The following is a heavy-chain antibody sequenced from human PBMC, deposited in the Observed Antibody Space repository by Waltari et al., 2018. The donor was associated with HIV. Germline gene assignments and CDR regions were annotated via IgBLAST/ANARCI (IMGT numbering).Heavy chain of an antibody. D-gene: IGHD1-1*01. J-gene: IGHJ4*02. CDR1: GIAFDLFT. CDR2: RSRGCSFS. Sequence: ELVESGGGLFKPGQSLRLSCNASGIAFDLFTMTWVRQAPGRGLGRVASRSRGCSFSYYSDSSNCRIAISTDNAKKSLFLQMNSLTADDTGLYFWLGDRTSLTTCDFDSWGQGVPVIVSS. V-gene: IGHV3-21*02. CDR3: LGDRTSLTTCDFDS.